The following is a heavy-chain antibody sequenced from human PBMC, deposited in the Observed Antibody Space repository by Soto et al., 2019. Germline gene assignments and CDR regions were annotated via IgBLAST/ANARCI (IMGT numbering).Heavy chain of an antibody. CDR1: GGSISSGGYY. J-gene: IGHJ4*02. CDR2: IYYSGST. V-gene: IGHV4-31*03. Sequence: SETLSLTCTVSGGSISSGGYYWSWIRQHPGKGLEWIGYIYYSGSTYYNPSLKSRVTISVDTSKNQFSLKLSSVTAADTAVYYCARGSGWQITPGESWGQGTLVTAPQ. CDR3: ARGSGWQITPGES. D-gene: IGHD6-19*01.